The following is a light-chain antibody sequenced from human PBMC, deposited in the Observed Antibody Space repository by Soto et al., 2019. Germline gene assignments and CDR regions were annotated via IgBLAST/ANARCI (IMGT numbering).Light chain of an antibody. Sequence: EIVMTQSPATLSVSPGERATLSCRASQSVRSNYLSWYQQKPAQAPRLLIYGASTRPPGFQARLGGSGSGXXXXXXXXXLQSEDFAVYYCQQYSSWPLTFGGGTKVEIK. CDR2: GAS. V-gene: IGKV3-15*01. J-gene: IGKJ4*01. CDR3: QQYSSWPLT. CDR1: QSVRSN.